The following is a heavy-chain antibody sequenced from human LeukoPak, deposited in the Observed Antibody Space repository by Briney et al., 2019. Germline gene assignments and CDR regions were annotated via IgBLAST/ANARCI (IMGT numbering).Heavy chain of an antibody. D-gene: IGHD2-15*01. CDR3: AFSAGRDLGYCSGGSCPFDY. J-gene: IGHJ4*02. CDR1: GHTFTGYY. V-gene: IGHV1-2*06. CDR2: INPNSGGT. Sequence: ASVKVSCKASGHTFTGYYMHWVRQAPGQGLEWMGRINPNSGGTNYAQKFQGRVTMTRDTSISTTYMELSRLRSDDTAVYYCAFSAGRDLGYCSGGSCPFDYWGQGTLVTVSS.